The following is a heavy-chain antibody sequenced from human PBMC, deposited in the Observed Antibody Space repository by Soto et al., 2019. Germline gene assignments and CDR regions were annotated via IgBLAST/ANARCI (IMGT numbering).Heavy chain of an antibody. Sequence: PGESLKISCKGSGYSFTSYWISWVRQMPGKGLEWMGRIDPSDSYTNYSPSFQGHVTISADKSISTAYLQWSSLKASDTAMYYCASQLPLAYYYGMDVWGQGTTVTVSS. D-gene: IGHD3-3*01. V-gene: IGHV5-10-1*01. J-gene: IGHJ6*02. CDR3: ASQLPLAYYYGMDV. CDR2: IDPSDSYT. CDR1: GYSFTSYW.